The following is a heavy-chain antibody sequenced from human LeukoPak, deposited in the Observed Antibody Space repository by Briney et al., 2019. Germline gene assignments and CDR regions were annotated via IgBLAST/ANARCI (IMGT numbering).Heavy chain of an antibody. Sequence: PGGSPRLSCAASGFTFSSDGMRWVRQGPGKGLEWVAFILYDGSNKYYTDSVKGRFTTSTDNSKNTLYLQMNSLKPEATAVYYCAKFGRVYVDAATIDYWGQGTLVTVSS. V-gene: IGHV3-30*02. CDR1: GFTFSSDG. J-gene: IGHJ4*02. CDR2: ILYDGSNK. D-gene: IGHD5-18*01. CDR3: AKFGRVYVDAATIDY.